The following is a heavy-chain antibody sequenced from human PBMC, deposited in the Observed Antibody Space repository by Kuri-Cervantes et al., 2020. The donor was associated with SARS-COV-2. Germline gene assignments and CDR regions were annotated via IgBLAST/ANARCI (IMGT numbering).Heavy chain of an antibody. Sequence: ALVKVSCKASGYTFTSYYMYWVRQPPGQGLEWMGIINPSGGSTSYAQKFQGRVTMTRDTSTSTVHMELSSLRSEDTAVDYCARSGYDRAAYFDYWGQGTMVTVSS. CDR2: INPSGGST. CDR3: ARSGYDRAAYFDY. V-gene: IGHV1-46*01. D-gene: IGHD5-12*01. J-gene: IGHJ4*02. CDR1: GYTFTSYY.